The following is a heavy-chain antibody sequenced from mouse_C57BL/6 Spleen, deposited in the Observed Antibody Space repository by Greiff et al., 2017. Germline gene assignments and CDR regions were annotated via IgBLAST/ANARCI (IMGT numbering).Heavy chain of an antibody. V-gene: IGHV1-7*01. CDR1: GYTFTSYW. D-gene: IGHD2-4*01. J-gene: IGHJ2*01. CDR2: INPSSGYT. CDR3: ARGIYYDYDEGAFDY. Sequence: VQLQQSGAELAKPGASVTLSCKASGYTFTSYWMHWVKQRPGQGLAWIGYINPSSGYTKYNQKFKDKATLTADKSSSTAYMQLRSLTYDDSAVYYCARGIYYDYDEGAFDYWGQGTTLTVSS.